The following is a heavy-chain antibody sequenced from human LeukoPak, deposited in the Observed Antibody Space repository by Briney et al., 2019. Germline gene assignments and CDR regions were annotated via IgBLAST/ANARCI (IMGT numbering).Heavy chain of an antibody. J-gene: IGHJ5*02. Sequence: PAGRSLRLSCAASGFTFSSYAMSWVRQAPGKGLEWVSAISGSGGSTYYADSVKGRFTISRDNSKNTLYLQMNSLRAEDTAVYYCAKDGEAGNGWFDPWGQGTLVTVSS. V-gene: IGHV3-23*01. D-gene: IGHD6-19*01. CDR2: ISGSGGST. CDR1: GFTFSSYA. CDR3: AKDGEAGNGWFDP.